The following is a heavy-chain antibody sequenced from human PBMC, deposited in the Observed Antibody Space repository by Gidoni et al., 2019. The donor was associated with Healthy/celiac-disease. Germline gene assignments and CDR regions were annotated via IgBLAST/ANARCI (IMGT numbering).Heavy chain of an antibody. D-gene: IGHD2-21*02. CDR3: ARGDCGGDCYIDY. CDR1: GFTVSSNY. J-gene: IGHJ4*02. V-gene: IGHV3-66*01. CDR2: IYRVGST. Sequence: VQLVESGGGLVQPGGSLILSCAASGFTVSSNYMSWVRQATGKGVEWVSVIYRVGSTDYADSVKGRFTIDRDKSKNTLYLQMNSLRAEDTAVYYCARGDCGGDCYIDYWGQGTLVTVSS.